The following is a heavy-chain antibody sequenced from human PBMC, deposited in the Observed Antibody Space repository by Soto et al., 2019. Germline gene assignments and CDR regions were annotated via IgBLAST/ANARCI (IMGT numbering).Heavy chain of an antibody. Sequence: PSETLSLTCSVSGGSISGYYWSWIRQPAGKGLEWVGRIYTSGGTNYNPSLESRVTMSADTSRKQSFLKLTSVTAADTAVYYCARGAVAGVDYGMDVWGRGTTVTVSS. CDR2: IYTSGGT. V-gene: IGHV4-4*07. D-gene: IGHD6-19*01. CDR1: GGSISGYY. J-gene: IGHJ6*02. CDR3: ARGAVAGVDYGMDV.